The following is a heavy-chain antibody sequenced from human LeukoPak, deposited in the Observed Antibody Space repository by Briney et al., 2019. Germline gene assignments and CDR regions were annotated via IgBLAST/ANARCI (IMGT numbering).Heavy chain of an antibody. V-gene: IGHV1-69*13. CDR1: GGTFSSYA. Sequence: ASVKVSCKASGGTFSSYAISWVRQAPGQGLEWMGGIIPIFGTANYAQKFQGRVTITADESTSTAYMELSGLRSEDTAVYYCARDRGWAGCTYGFYYWGQGTLVTVSS. CDR3: ARDRGWAGCTYGFYY. J-gene: IGHJ4*02. D-gene: IGHD3-10*01. CDR2: IIPIFGTA.